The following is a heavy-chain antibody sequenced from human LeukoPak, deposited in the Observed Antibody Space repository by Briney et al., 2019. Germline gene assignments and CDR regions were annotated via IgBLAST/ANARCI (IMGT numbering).Heavy chain of an antibody. D-gene: IGHD2/OR15-2a*01. J-gene: IGHJ3*02. V-gene: IGHV4-39*01. CDR2: IHYSGST. Sequence: SETLSLTCTVSGGSISRSSYYWGWIRQPPGKGLEWIASIHYSGSTYYNPSLKSRVTISVDTSKNQFSLKVSSLTAADTAVYYCARSTTEIDAFDIWGQGTMVTVSS. CDR1: GGSISRSSYY. CDR3: ARSTTEIDAFDI.